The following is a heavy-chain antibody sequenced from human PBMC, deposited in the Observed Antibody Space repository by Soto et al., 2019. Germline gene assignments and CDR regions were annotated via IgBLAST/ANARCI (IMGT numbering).Heavy chain of an antibody. Sequence: LRLSCAASGFTFDEYAMHWVRQAPGKGLEWVSGINWKSNNLGYADSVKGRFTISRDNAKNSLYLQMNSLRPEDTAFYYCAKDFFIAVASYGMDVWGQGTTVTVSS. CDR2: INWKSNNL. CDR1: GFTFDEYA. D-gene: IGHD6-19*01. J-gene: IGHJ6*02. V-gene: IGHV3-9*01. CDR3: AKDFFIAVASYGMDV.